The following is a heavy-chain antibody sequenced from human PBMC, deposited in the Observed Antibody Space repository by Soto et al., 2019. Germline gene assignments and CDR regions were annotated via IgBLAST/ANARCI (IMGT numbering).Heavy chain of an antibody. V-gene: IGHV3-30*18. Sequence: QVHLVESGGGVVQPGRSLRLSCVASGFTFSGHGMHWVRQAPGKGLEWVAIISSDGSSKYYADSVKGRFTISRDNSKNTLYVQMNSLRAEDTAVYYCAKGGDYSDTWTTIDYWGQGTLVTVSS. CDR2: ISSDGSSK. J-gene: IGHJ4*02. CDR3: AKGGDYSDTWTTIDY. D-gene: IGHD1-1*01. CDR1: GFTFSGHG.